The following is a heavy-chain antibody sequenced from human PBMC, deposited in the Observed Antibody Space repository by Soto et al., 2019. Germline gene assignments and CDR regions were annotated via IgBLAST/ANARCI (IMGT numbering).Heavy chain of an antibody. D-gene: IGHD1-7*01. CDR3: ARGITGTTGDYYYYMDV. J-gene: IGHJ6*03. Sequence: PSETLSLTCAVYGGSFSGYYWSWIRQPPGKGLEWIGEINHSGSTNYNPSLKSRVTISVDTSKNQFSLKLSSVTAADTAVYYCARGITGTTGDYYYYMDVWGKGTTVTVSS. V-gene: IGHV4-34*01. CDR1: GGSFSGYY. CDR2: INHSGST.